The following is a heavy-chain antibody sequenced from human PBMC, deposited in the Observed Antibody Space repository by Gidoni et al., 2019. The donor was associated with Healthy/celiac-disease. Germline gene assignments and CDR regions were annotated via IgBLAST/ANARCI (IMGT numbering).Heavy chain of an antibody. Sequence: QVQLVESGGGVVQPGRSLRLSCAASGFTFSSYAMHWVRQAPGKGLAWVAVISYDGSNKYYADSVKGRFTISRDNSKNTLYLQMNSLRAEDTAVYYCARGVRWDYGDYDPSEYYFDYWGQGTLVTVSS. J-gene: IGHJ4*02. CDR1: GFTFSSYA. D-gene: IGHD4-17*01. CDR3: ARGVRWDYGDYDPSEYYFDY. V-gene: IGHV3-30-3*01. CDR2: ISYDGSNK.